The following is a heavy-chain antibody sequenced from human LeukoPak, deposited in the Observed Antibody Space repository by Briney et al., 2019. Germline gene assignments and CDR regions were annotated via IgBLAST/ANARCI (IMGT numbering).Heavy chain of an antibody. CDR2: IYHSGGT. D-gene: IGHD6-19*01. CDR3: ARDAYQWLADAFDI. V-gene: IGHV4-30-2*01. CDR1: GGSISSGAYY. Sequence: SQTLSLTCTVSGGSISSGAYYWSWIRQPPGRGLESIGYIYHSGGTYYNPSLKSRVTISVDRSKNQFSLKVSSVTAADTAVYYCARDAYQWLADAFDIWGQGIMVTISS. J-gene: IGHJ3*02.